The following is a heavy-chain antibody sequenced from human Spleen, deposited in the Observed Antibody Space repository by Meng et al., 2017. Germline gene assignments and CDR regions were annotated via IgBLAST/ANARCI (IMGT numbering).Heavy chain of an antibody. CDR3: ASWIYSCGWQ. J-gene: IGHJ4*02. CDR1: GGSINSDNW. Sequence: QGPLKESGPGLVKASGTLSLTCAVSGGSINSDNWWSWVRQPPGKGLEWIGEIDHSGTTNYNPSLKSRVTIAIDKSKNQLSLKLSSVTAADTAVYYCASWIYSCGWQWGQGALVTVSS. V-gene: IGHV4-4*02. D-gene: IGHD6-19*01. CDR2: IDHSGTT.